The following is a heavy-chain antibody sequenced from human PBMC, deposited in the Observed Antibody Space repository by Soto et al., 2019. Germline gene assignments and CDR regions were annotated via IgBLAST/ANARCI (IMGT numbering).Heavy chain of an antibody. D-gene: IGHD2-21*01. Sequence: QVQLHQSGPGLVKPSQTLSLSCAISGGSVSSDSAAWNWIRQSPSRGLEWLGRTYYRSNWYSDYASSVRDRITSTPCTSKYKSSLQLNSVCLADTAVYYWACDGYNYTFAYWGQGPLVTASS. CDR3: ACDGYNYTFAY. V-gene: IGHV6-1*01. CDR2: TYYRSNWYS. J-gene: IGHJ4*02. CDR1: GGSVSSDSAA.